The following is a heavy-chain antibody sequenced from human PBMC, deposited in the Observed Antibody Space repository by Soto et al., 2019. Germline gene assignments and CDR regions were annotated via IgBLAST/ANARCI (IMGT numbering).Heavy chain of an antibody. Sequence: GGSLRLSCTASGFTFGYYAMSWFRQAPGKGLEWVGFIRSKAYGGTTEYAASVKGRFTISRDDSKSIAYLQMNSLKTEDTAVYYCTRVNYYDSSGYYWPWFDPWGQGTLVTV. J-gene: IGHJ5*02. CDR3: TRVNYYDSSGYYWPWFDP. CDR2: IRSKAYGGTT. V-gene: IGHV3-49*03. D-gene: IGHD3-22*01. CDR1: GFTFGYYA.